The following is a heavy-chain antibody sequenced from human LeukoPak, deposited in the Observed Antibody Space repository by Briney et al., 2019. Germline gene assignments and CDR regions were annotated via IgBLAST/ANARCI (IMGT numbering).Heavy chain of an antibody. D-gene: IGHD2-8*02. Sequence: PGTSLRLSCAASGFTFRSHGMHWVRQAPGKGLEWVAFIWYDGSNKYYTDSVKGRFTISRDNSKNTLYLQMNSLRAEDTAVYYCASPQVVYALSFDYWGQGTLVTVSS. CDR2: IWYDGSNK. CDR3: ASPQVVYALSFDY. CDR1: GFTFRSHG. J-gene: IGHJ4*02. V-gene: IGHV3-33*01.